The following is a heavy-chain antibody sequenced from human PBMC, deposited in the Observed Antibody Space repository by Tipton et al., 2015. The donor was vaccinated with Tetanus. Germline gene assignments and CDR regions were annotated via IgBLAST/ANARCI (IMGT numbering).Heavy chain of an antibody. D-gene: IGHD5-24*01. CDR2: IYYSGST. Sequence: TLSLTCSVSGGSISGSSYYWSWIRQPPGKALEWIGSIYYSGSTFYHPSLQSRVTISVDTSKNQFSLRLASVTAADTALYFCARANFESSKKGPFDSWGQGTLVLVSA. J-gene: IGHJ4*02. CDR3: ARANFESSKKGPFDS. V-gene: IGHV4-39*07. CDR1: GGSISGSSYY.